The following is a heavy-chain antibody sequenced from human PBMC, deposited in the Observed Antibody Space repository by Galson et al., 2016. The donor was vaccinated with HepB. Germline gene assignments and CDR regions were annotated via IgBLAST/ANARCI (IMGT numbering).Heavy chain of an antibody. CDR3: ARLNGEAPRGSYNYYYGMDV. J-gene: IGHJ6*02. CDR2: ISAFNGNT. Sequence: SVKVSCKASDYSFTTYDISWVRQAPGQGLEWMGWISAFNGNTDFPQKFQGRFPLTTDTSTSTAYMELRSLRADDTAVSYCARLNGEAPRGSYNYYYGMDVWGQGTTVIVSS. CDR1: DYSFTTYD. D-gene: IGHD3-10*01. V-gene: IGHV1-18*01.